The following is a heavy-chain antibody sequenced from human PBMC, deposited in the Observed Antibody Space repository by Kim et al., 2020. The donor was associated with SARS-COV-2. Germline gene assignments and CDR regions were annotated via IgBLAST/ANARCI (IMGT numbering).Heavy chain of an antibody. D-gene: IGHD3-16*01. CDR3: ARDMFGGYGAFDI. V-gene: IGHV4-61*01. CDR1: GGSVSSGSYY. J-gene: IGHJ3*02. Sequence: SETLSLTCTVSGGSVSSGSYYLFWIRQHPVQGLEWLGYISHSGSTFYNPSLKSRVTISVDTSKNQFSLRLSSVTAADTAVYYCARDMFGGYGAFDIWGQG. CDR2: ISHSGST.